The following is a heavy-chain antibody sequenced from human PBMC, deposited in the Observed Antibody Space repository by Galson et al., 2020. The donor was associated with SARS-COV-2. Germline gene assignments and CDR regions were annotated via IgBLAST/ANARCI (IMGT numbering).Heavy chain of an antibody. CDR2: IIPIFGTA. V-gene: IGHV1-69*13. D-gene: IGHD3-3*01. CDR3: AKGGWVGSGSYMYYYYYRDV. J-gene: IGHJ6*03. CDR1: GGTFSSYA. Sequence: SVKVSCKASGGTFSSYAISWVRQAPGQGLEWMGGIIPIFGTANYAQKFQGRVTITADESTSTAYMELSSLRSEDTAVYYCAKGGWVGSGSYMYYYYYRDVWGKGTTVTVSS.